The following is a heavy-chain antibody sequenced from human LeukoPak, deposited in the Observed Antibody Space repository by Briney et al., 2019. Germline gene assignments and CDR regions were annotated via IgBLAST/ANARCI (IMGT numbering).Heavy chain of an antibody. V-gene: IGHV3-7*01. D-gene: IGHD3-10*01. J-gene: IGHJ3*02. CDR3: ARDLHTIDAFDI. CDR2: IKQDGSEK. Sequence: GGSPRLSCAASGFTFSSYWMSWVRQAPGKGLEGVANIKQDGSEKYYVDSVKGRFTISRDNAKNSLYLQMNSLRAEDTAVYYCARDLHTIDAFDIWGQGTMVTVSS. CDR1: GFTFSSYW.